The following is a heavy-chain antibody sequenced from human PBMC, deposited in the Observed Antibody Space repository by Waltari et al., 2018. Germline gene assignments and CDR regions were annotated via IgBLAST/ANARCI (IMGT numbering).Heavy chain of an antibody. Sequence: QVQLVQSGAEVKKPGSSVKVSCKASGGTFSSYAISWVRQAPGQGLAWMGGNIPIFGTAKYATKFQGRVTSTAAASPSAAYMELSSLSAEDTAVYYCAIPRWDGPEADYEYIWGSYRQPLDYWGQGTLVTVSS. CDR2: NIPIFGTA. J-gene: IGHJ4*02. CDR1: GGTFSSYA. V-gene: IGHV1-69*01. D-gene: IGHD3-16*02. CDR3: AIPRWDGPEADYEYIWGSYRQPLDY.